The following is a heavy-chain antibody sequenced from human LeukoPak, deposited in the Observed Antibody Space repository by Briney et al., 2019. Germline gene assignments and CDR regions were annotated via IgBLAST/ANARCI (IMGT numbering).Heavy chain of an antibody. CDR2: ISAYNGNT. V-gene: IGHV1-18*01. CDR3: ARAGGFYDFWSGYYTRSYYYYMDV. Sequence: ASVKVSCKASGYTFTSYGISWVRQAPGQGLEWMGWISAYNGNTNYAQKLQGRVTMTTGTSTSTAYMELRSLRSDDTAVYYCARAGGFYDFWSGYYTRSYYYYMDVWGKGTTVTVSS. D-gene: IGHD3-3*01. CDR1: GYTFTSYG. J-gene: IGHJ6*03.